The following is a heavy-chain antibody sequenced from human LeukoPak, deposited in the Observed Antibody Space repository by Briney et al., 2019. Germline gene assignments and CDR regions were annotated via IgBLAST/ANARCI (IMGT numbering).Heavy chain of an antibody. J-gene: IGHJ4*02. CDR2: GHHSGST. V-gene: IGHV4-34*01. Sequence: SETLSLTCAIYGGSFSGYYWSWIRQPPGKGLEWIGEGHHSGSTNYNPSLKSRVTLSVDTSKNQFSLKLSSVTAADTALYYCARTWTFTTPLGRVAGTSSRRGRYFDYWGQGTLVTVSS. CDR1: GGSFSGYY. D-gene: IGHD6-19*01. CDR3: ARTWTFTTPLGRVAGTSSRRGRYFDY.